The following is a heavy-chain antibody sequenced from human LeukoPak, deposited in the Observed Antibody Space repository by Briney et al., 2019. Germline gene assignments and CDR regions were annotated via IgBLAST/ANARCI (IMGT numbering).Heavy chain of an antibody. J-gene: IGHJ4*02. V-gene: IGHV4-39*01. CDR2: IYYSGRT. D-gene: IGHD6-19*01. CDR3: ARGTAV. Sequence: SETLSLTCTVSGGSISNTSHSWGWIRQPPGKGLEWIGSIYYSGRTYYNPSLKSRVTISVDTSKNQFSLKLSSVTAADTAVHYCARGTAVWGQGALVTVSS. CDR1: GGSISNTSHS.